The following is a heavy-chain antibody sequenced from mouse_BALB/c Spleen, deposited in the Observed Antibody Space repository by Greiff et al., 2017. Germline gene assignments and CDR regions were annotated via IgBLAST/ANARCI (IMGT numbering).Heavy chain of an antibody. CDR1: GFNIKDTY. V-gene: IGHV14-3*02. CDR3: AGDYDEN. CDR2: IDPANGNT. J-gene: IGHJ3*01. Sequence: LVESGAELVKPGASVKLSCTASGFNIKDTYMHWVKQRPEQGLEWIGRIDPANGNTKYDPKFQGKATITADTSSNTAYLQLSSLTSEDTAVYYCAGDYDENWGQGTLVTVSA. D-gene: IGHD2-4*01.